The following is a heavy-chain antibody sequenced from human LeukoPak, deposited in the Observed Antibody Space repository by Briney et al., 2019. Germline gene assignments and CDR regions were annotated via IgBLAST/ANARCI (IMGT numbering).Heavy chain of an antibody. CDR3: AKSSRPVTAMAFFDY. D-gene: IGHD5-18*01. J-gene: IGHJ4*02. CDR1: GFTCSSYW. Sequence: GGSLRLSCAASGFTCSSYWMSWVRQAPGKGLEWVSGISGSGTNTNYADSVKGRFTISRDNSKNTVYLQMKSLRAEDTAVYYCAKSSRPVTAMAFFDYWGQGTLVTVSS. CDR2: ISGSGTNT. V-gene: IGHV3-23*01.